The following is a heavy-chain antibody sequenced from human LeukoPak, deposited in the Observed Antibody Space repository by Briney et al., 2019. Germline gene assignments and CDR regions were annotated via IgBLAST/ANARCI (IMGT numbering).Heavy chain of an antibody. V-gene: IGHV4-34*01. Sequence: PSETLPLTCAVYGGSFSGYYWSWIRQPPGKGLEWIGEINHSGSTNYNPSLKSRVTISVDTSKNQFSLKLSSVTAADTAVYYCARAGSYYVRHFQHWGQGTLVTVSS. J-gene: IGHJ1*01. CDR1: GGSFSGYY. CDR3: ARAGSYYVRHFQH. D-gene: IGHD1-26*01. CDR2: INHSGST.